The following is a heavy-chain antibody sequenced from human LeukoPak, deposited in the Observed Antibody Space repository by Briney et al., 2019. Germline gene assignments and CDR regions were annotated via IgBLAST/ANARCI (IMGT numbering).Heavy chain of an antibody. D-gene: IGHD3-10*01. Sequence: GGSLRLSCAASGFTFSSYEMNWVRQAPGKGLEWVSYISSSGSTIYYADSVKGRFTISRDNAKNSLYLQMNSLRAEDTAVYYCARGPAHYYGSGSYYLYSWFDPWGQGTLVTVSS. J-gene: IGHJ5*02. V-gene: IGHV3-48*03. CDR2: ISSSGSTI. CDR3: ARGPAHYYGSGSYYLYSWFDP. CDR1: GFTFSSYE.